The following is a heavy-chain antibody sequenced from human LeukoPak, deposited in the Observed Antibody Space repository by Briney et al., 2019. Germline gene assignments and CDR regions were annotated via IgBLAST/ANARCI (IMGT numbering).Heavy chain of an antibody. CDR3: ARSIYSYGYVGYYYYMDV. V-gene: IGHV4-61*02. Sequence: SETLSLTCTVSGGSISSNSYYWSWIRQPAGKGLEWIGRIYTSGSINYNPSLKSRVTISVDTSKNQFSLKLSSVTAADTAVYYCARSIYSYGYVGYYYYMDVWGKGTTVTVSS. D-gene: IGHD5-18*01. J-gene: IGHJ6*03. CDR1: GGSISSNSYY. CDR2: IYTSGSI.